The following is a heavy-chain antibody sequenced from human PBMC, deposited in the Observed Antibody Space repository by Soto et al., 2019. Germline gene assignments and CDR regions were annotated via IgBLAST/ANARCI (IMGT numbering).Heavy chain of an antibody. CDR1: GGSISSGGYY. J-gene: IGHJ6*04. V-gene: IGHV4-31*01. CDR3: ARSLGYCSSISCYRPSYYHYGLDV. D-gene: IGHD2-2*02. Sequence: SETLSLTCTVSGGSISSGGYYWSWIRQHPGKGLEWIGYIYYSGSTYHNPYPTTQATISVDTSKSQCSLKLSCLTDADTADYYCARSLGYCSSISCYRPSYYHYGLDVFRKRT. CDR2: IYYSGST.